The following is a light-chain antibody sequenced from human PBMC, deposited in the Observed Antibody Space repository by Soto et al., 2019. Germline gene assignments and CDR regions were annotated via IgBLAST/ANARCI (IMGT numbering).Light chain of an antibody. J-gene: IGKJ4*01. CDR3: QQYNHYSGLT. CDR2: AAS. CDR1: QGISSH. Sequence: IQLTQSPSSLSASVGDRVTITCRASQGISSHLAWYRQKPGKAPKLLIYAASTLQSGVPSRFSGSGSGTDFTLTISSLQPEDFATYYCQQYNHYSGLTFGGGTKVDIK. V-gene: IGKV1-9*01.